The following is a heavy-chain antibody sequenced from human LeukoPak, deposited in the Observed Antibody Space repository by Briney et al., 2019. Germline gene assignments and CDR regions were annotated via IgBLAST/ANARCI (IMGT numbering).Heavy chain of an antibody. V-gene: IGHV4-61*02. CDR3: ASEVASSSWPFDY. CDR2: IYTSGST. D-gene: IGHD6-13*01. Sequence: SETLSLTCTVSGGSISSGSYYWSWIRQPAGKGLEWIGRIYTSGSTSYNPSLKSRVTISVDTSKNQFSLKLSSVTAADTAVYYCASEVASSSWPFDYWGQGTLITVSS. J-gene: IGHJ4*02. CDR1: GGSISSGSYY.